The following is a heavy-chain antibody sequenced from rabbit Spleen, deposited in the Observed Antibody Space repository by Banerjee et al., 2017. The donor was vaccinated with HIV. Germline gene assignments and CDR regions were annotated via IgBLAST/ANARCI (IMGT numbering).Heavy chain of an antibody. D-gene: IGHD4-1*01. CDR2: IDPVFGIT. J-gene: IGHJ4*01. Sequence: QSLEESGGGLVKPGGTLTLSCKASGFDFNNYYMNWVRQAPGKGYEWIGYIDPVFGITNYANSVKRRFTISRDNPQKTQYLQLSRLTAADTATYFCLRELAVKFNFSCQGTLVTV. V-gene: IGHV1S7*01. CDR1: GFDFNNYY. CDR3: LRELAVKFNF.